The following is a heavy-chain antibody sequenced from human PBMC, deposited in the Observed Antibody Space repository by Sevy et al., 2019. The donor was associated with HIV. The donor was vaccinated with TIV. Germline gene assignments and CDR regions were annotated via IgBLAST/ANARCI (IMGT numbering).Heavy chain of an antibody. Sequence: ASVKVSCKASGYTFTSYDINWVRQATGQGLEWMGWMNPNSGNTGYAQKFQGRVTMTRNTSISTAYMELSRLRSEDTAVYYCSVDYSSSLNYYYYYGMDVWGQGTTVTVSS. D-gene: IGHD6-13*01. CDR3: SVDYSSSLNYYYYYGMDV. CDR1: GYTFTSYD. J-gene: IGHJ6*02. CDR2: MNPNSGNT. V-gene: IGHV1-8*01.